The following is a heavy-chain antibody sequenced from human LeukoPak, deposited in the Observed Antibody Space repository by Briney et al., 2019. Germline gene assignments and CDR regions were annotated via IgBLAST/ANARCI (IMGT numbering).Heavy chain of an antibody. V-gene: IGHV3-30*02. Sequence: GGSLRLSCAASGFTFSSYGMHWVRQAPGKGLEWVAFIRYDGSNKYYADSVKGRFTISRDNSKNTLYLQMNSLRAEDTAVYYCAKDFYQSSKAYFDYWGQGTLVTVSS. J-gene: IGHJ4*02. CDR2: IRYDGSNK. D-gene: IGHD2-21*01. CDR3: AKDFYQSSKAYFDY. CDR1: GFTFSSYG.